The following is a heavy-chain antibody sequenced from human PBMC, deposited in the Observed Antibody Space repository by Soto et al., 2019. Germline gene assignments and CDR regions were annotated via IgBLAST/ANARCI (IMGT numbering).Heavy chain of an antibody. CDR2: INHSGST. CDR1: GGSFSGYY. D-gene: IGHD2-2*01. CDR3: ARVSLVPAPTDY. V-gene: IGHV4-34*01. Sequence: PSETLSLTCAVYGGSFSGYYWSWIRQPPGKGLEWIGEINHSGSTNYNPSLKSRVTISVDTSKNQFSLKLSSVTAADTAVYYCARVSLVPAPTDYWGQGTLVT. J-gene: IGHJ4*02.